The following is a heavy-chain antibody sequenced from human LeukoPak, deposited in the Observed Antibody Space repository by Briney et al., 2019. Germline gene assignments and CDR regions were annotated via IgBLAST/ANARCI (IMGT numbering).Heavy chain of an antibody. CDR2: ISSSSSYM. V-gene: IGHV3-21*04. CDR3: ARRRDFIDY. CDR1: GFTFSSYS. D-gene: IGHD3/OR15-3a*01. J-gene: IGHJ4*02. Sequence: GGSLRLSCAASGFTFSSYSMNWVRQAPGKGLEWVSSISSSSSYMYYADSVKGRFAISRDNAKNSLYLQMNSLRAEDTAVYYCARRRDFIDYWGQGTLVTVSS.